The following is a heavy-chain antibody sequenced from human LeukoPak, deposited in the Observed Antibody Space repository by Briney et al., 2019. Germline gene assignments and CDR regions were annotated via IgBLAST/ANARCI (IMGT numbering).Heavy chain of an antibody. Sequence: GESLKISCKGSGYSFTSYWLGWVRQMPGKGLEWMGLIYPGDSDTRYSPSFQGQVTISADKSISTAYLQWSSLKASDTAMYYCALIVATARYYFDYWGQGTLVTVSS. CDR2: IYPGDSDT. V-gene: IGHV5-51*01. D-gene: IGHD5-12*01. CDR3: ALIVATARYYFDY. J-gene: IGHJ4*02. CDR1: GYSFTSYW.